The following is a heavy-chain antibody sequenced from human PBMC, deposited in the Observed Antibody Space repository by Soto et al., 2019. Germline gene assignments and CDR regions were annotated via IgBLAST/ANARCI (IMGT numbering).Heavy chain of an antibody. J-gene: IGHJ1*01. D-gene: IGHD6-19*01. CDR1: GFTFSSHW. CDR3: GRAGYTRDWEERPLEH. CDR2: INTDGGST. Sequence: GGSLRLSCAAAGFTFSSHWMHWVRQVPGKGLVWLSRINTDGGSTTYVDSVKGRFTTSRDNAKNTLYLAMNGLRVEDTAVYYFGRAGYTRDWEERPLEHWDRGPLIVFSS. V-gene: IGHV3-74*03.